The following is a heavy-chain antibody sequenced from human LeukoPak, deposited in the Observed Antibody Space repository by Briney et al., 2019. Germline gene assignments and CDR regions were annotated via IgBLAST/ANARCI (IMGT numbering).Heavy chain of an antibody. V-gene: IGHV4-61*01. J-gene: IGHJ5*02. CDR2: VYYSGRT. D-gene: IGHD3-3*02. Sequence: PSETLSLTCTVSGDSVRSDTYYWSWIRQPPGKGLEWIGFVYYSGRTNYNASLKSRVTMSVDTSKNQVSLKLSSVTAADTAVYYCATSSFFWFDPRGQGTLVTVSS. CDR3: ATSSFFWFDP. CDR1: GDSVRSDTYY.